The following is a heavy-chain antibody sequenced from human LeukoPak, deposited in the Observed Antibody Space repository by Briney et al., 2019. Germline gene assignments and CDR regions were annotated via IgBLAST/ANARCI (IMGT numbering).Heavy chain of an antibody. CDR1: GYTFTSYG. J-gene: IGHJ6*03. CDR3: ARDAVVVGAYYMDV. D-gene: IGHD2-15*01. CDR2: ISAYNGNT. Sequence: AASVKVSCTASGYTFTSYGISWVRQAPGQGLEWMGWISAYNGNTNYAQKLQGRVTMTTDTSTSTAYMELRSLRSDDTAVYYCARDAVVVGAYYMDVWGKGATVTVSS. V-gene: IGHV1-18*01.